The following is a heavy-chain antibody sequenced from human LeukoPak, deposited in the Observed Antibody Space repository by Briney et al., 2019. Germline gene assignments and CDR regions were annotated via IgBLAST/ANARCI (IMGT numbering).Heavy chain of an antibody. CDR2: ISSSSHYI. D-gene: IGHD6-19*01. V-gene: IGHV3-21*01. CDR1: GFTFSSYS. J-gene: IGHJ4*02. Sequence: GGSLRLSCAASGFTFSSYSLNWVRQAPGMGLEWVSSISSSSHYIYYADSVKGRFTISRDNSKNTLYLQMNSLRAEDTAVYYCAKDRASSSGWYFDYWGQGTLVTVSS. CDR3: AKDRASSSGWYFDY.